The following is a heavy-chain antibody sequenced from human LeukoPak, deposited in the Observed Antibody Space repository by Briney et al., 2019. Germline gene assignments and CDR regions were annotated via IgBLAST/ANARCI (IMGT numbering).Heavy chain of an antibody. Sequence: GGSLRLSCAASGFTFSSYEMNWVRQAPGKGLEWVSYISSSGSTIYYADSVKGRFTISRDNAKNSLYLQMNSLRAEDTAVYYCARDLAGYYQYYFDYWGQGTLVTVSS. CDR3: ARDLAGYYQYYFDY. CDR1: GFTFSSYE. CDR2: ISSSGSTI. V-gene: IGHV3-48*03. D-gene: IGHD3-22*01. J-gene: IGHJ4*02.